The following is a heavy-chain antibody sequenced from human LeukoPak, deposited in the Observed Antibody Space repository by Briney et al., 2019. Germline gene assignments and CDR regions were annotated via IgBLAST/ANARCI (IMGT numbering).Heavy chain of an antibody. J-gene: IGHJ4*02. Sequence: PSETLSLTCTVSGGSISSYYWSWIRQPPGKGLEWIGYIYYSGSTNYNPSLKSRVTISVDTSKNQFSLKLSSVTAADTAVYYCAKDRWRRSSGGFDYWGQGTLVTVSS. D-gene: IGHD6-6*01. V-gene: IGHV4-59*01. CDR3: AKDRWRRSSGGFDY. CDR1: GGSISSYY. CDR2: IYYSGST.